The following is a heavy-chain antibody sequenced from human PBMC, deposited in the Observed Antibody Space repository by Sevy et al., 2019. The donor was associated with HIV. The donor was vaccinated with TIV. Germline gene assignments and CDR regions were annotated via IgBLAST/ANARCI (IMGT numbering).Heavy chain of an antibody. V-gene: IGHV3-33*01. CDR2: IWSDGAYQ. CDR3: ARGGYYYDNAAYYAFDS. Sequence: GWSQRLSCTTSGFTFSAYAMHWVRQAPGKGLEWVAIIWSDGAYQYHGDSVKGRFTISRDNSKNTLYLQMNSLRVEDTAVYYCARGGYYYDNAAYYAFDSWGQGTLVTVSS. D-gene: IGHD3-22*01. J-gene: IGHJ4*02. CDR1: GFTFSAYA.